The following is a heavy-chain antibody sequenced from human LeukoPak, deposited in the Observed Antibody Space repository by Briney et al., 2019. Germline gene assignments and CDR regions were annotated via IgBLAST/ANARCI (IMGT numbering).Heavy chain of an antibody. J-gene: IGHJ4*02. CDR1: GVTVGNNY. CDR2: IYSGGAT. CDR3: ARDPSAVALGTYG. V-gene: IGHV3-66*01. D-gene: IGHD6-13*01. Sequence: GGSLRLSCAASGVTVGNNYMIWVRQPPGKGLEWVSRIYSGGATNYAHSVKGRFTISRDSSKNTLFLQLNSLKAEDTAVYYCARDPSAVALGTYGWGQGTLVTVSS.